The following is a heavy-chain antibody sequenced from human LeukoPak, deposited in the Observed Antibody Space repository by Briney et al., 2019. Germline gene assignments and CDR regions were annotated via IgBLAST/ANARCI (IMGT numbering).Heavy chain of an antibody. CDR3: ATETNGRHYDY. CDR1: GLTFSTSG. D-gene: IGHD1-14*01. J-gene: IGHJ4*02. Sequence: GGSLRLSCTASGLTFSTSGFNWVRQATGKGLEWVASIGPTGSDRYHADSIKGRFTISRDNANNFLYLQMNSLRAEDTAVYYCATETNGRHYDYWGQGTVLTLSS. V-gene: IGHV3-21*06. CDR2: IGPTGSDR.